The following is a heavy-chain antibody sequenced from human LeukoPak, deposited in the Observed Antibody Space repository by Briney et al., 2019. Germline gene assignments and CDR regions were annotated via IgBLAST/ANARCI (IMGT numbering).Heavy chain of an antibody. V-gene: IGHV3-23*01. D-gene: IGHD3-3*01. Sequence: PGRSLRISSAASGLTFSSYAMNWVRQAPWNVLHRVSLISASGSTTHYADSVTGRFTISRDNSNNTLYLQINSLRAEDTAAYYCAKGAQYDFWSGYTLEYFDVWGKGTLVTVSS. CDR2: ISASGSTT. CDR1: GLTFSSYA. J-gene: IGHJ4*02. CDR3: AKGAQYDFWSGYTLEYFDV.